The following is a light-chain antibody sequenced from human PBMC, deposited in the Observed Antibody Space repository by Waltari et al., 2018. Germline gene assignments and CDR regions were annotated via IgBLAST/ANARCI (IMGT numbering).Light chain of an antibody. V-gene: IGKV3-20*01. CDR2: GAS. CDR3: QHYVRLPAT. CDR1: QSVGRT. Sequence: IVLTQSPGPLSLSPGERATLSCRASQSVGRTLAWYQQKTGQAPRLLIYGASNRATGIPDRFSGSGSGTEFSLTISRLDPEDFAVYYCQHYVRLPATFGQGTKVEMK. J-gene: IGKJ1*01.